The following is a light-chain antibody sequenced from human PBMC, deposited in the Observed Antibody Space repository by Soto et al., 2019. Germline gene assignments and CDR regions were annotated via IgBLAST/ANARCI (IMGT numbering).Light chain of an antibody. CDR2: DAS. J-gene: IGKJ2*01. Sequence: DIMLPQSPAILSVSPGEQATLSCTLSQSISRSLAWYQQKPGQAPRLLISDASTRATGIPARFSGSGSGTEFTLTISSLQSEDFALYYCHQYNSWPPGTFGQGTKVDIK. CDR3: HQYNSWPPGT. CDR1: QSISRS. V-gene: IGKV3-15*01.